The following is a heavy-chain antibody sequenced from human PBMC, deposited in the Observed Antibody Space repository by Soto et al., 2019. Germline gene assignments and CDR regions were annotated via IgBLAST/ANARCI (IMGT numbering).Heavy chain of an antibody. Sequence: PWGSLGISCGFSGFTVTSNGVSWVRQAPGKGLDLVSGISPNGQGIWYADSVKGRFTISRDISRNTVFLQMDSLRAEDTAVYYCAKDRQYPRDYFHYWGQGTLVTVSS. CDR2: ISPNGQGI. V-gene: IGHV3-23*01. CDR1: GFTVTSNG. J-gene: IGHJ4*02. D-gene: IGHD4-4*01. CDR3: AKDRQYPRDYFHY.